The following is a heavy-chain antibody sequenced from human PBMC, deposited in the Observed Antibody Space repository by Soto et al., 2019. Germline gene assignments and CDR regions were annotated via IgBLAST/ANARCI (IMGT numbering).Heavy chain of an antibody. J-gene: IGHJ4*02. D-gene: IGHD2-8*02. CDR3: ARDKITGLFDY. CDR2: IYYSGST. Sequence: SETLHLTSYVSGDSINHGAYYCNWNRQHPDKRLEWIGYIYYSGSTNYNPSLKSRVTISVDTSKNQFSLKLTSVTAADTAVYYCARDKITGLFDYWGQGTLVTVSS. CDR1: GDSINHGAYY. V-gene: IGHV4-31*03.